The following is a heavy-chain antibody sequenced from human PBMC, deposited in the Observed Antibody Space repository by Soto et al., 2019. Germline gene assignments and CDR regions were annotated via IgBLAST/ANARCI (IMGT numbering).Heavy chain of an antibody. V-gene: IGHV4-39*01. CDR1: GGSISGSSYY. CDR3: ARSAGYCSSTNCHVSWFDS. Sequence: PSETLSLTCTVSGGSISGSSYYWGWVRQPPGKELEWIASVYYSGNTYYNPPLKSRVAMSVDTSKNQFSLKLSSVTAADTATYYCARSAGYCSSTNCHVSWFDSWGQGILVTVSS. J-gene: IGHJ5*01. D-gene: IGHD2-2*01. CDR2: VYYSGNT.